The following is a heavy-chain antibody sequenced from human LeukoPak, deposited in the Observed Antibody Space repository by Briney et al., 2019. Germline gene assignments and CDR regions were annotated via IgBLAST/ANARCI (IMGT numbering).Heavy chain of an antibody. CDR2: INHSGST. V-gene: IGHV4-34*01. CDR1: GGSFSGYY. J-gene: IGHJ5*02. D-gene: IGHD6-6*01. CDR3: ARDGGGIAARPRWFDP. Sequence: SETLSLTCAVYGGSFSGYYWSWIRQPPGKGLEWIGEINHSGSTNSNPSLKSRVTISVDTSKNQFSLKLTSVTAADTAVYYCARDGGGIAARPRWFDPWGQGTLVTVSS.